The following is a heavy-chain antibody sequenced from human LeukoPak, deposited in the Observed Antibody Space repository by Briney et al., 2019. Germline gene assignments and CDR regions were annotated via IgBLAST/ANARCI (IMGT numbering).Heavy chain of an antibody. Sequence: ASVKVSCKASGYTFTSYAMNWVRQAPGQGLEWMGWINTNTGNPTYAQGFTGRFVFSLDTSVSTAYLQISSLKAEDTAVYYCAREPRRGAAAGLIWFDPWGQGTLVTVSS. D-gene: IGHD6-13*01. V-gene: IGHV7-4-1*02. CDR1: GYTFTSYA. J-gene: IGHJ5*02. CDR3: AREPRRGAAAGLIWFDP. CDR2: INTNTGNP.